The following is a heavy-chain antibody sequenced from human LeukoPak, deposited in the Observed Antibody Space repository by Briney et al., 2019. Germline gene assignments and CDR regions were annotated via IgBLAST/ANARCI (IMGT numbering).Heavy chain of an antibody. Sequence: PGRSLRLSCAASGFTFSSYAMHWVRQAPGKGLEWVAVISYDGSNKYYADSVKGRFTVSRDNSKNTLYLQMNSLRAEDTAVYYCAKDSDDYVWGSYRQNPYFDYWGQGTLVTVSS. V-gene: IGHV3-30*04. CDR1: GFTFSSYA. CDR2: ISYDGSNK. D-gene: IGHD3-16*02. J-gene: IGHJ4*02. CDR3: AKDSDDYVWGSYRQNPYFDY.